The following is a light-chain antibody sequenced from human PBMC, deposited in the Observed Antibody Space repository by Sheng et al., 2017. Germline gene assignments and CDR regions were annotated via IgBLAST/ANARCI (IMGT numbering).Light chain of an antibody. Sequence: EIVLTQSPATLSLSPGERATLYCRASQSVSRFLAWYQQKPGQAPRLLIYDAASRATGIPVRFSGSGSETDFTLTISSLEAEDFAVYYCQQRSDWPLTFGGGTKVEIK. CDR2: DAA. J-gene: IGKJ4*01. CDR3: QQRSDWPLT. V-gene: IGKV3-11*01. CDR1: QSVSRF.